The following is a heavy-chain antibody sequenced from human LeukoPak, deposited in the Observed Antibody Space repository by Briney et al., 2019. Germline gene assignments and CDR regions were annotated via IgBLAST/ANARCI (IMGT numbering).Heavy chain of an antibody. V-gene: IGHV1-69*13. CDR3: AREAYYYGSGSYRANYYYYMDV. CDR2: IIPIFGTA. CDR1: GYTFTGYY. D-gene: IGHD3-10*01. Sequence: ASVKVSCKASGYTFTGYYMHWVRQAPGQGLEWMGGIIPIFGTANYAQKLQGRVTITADESTSTAYMELSSLRSEDTAVYYCAREAYYYGSGSYRANYYYYMDVWGKGTTVTISS. J-gene: IGHJ6*03.